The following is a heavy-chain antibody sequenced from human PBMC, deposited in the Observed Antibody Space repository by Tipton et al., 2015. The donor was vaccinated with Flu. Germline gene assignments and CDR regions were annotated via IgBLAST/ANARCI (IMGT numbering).Heavy chain of an antibody. J-gene: IGHJ4*02. CDR3: VRGGSCTDGVCHGHDY. V-gene: IGHV3-48*03. D-gene: IGHD2-8*01. Sequence: SLRLSCAASGFTFVNYEMHWVRQGPGKGLEWISRVGTSGTSMSYADSVKGRFTISRDNADNSVHLQMSSLRAEDTAVYYCVRGGSCTDGVCHGHDYWGQGTLVTVSS. CDR2: VGTSGTSM. CDR1: GFTFVNYE.